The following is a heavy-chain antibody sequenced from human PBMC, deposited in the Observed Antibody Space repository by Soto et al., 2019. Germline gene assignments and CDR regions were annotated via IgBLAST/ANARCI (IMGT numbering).Heavy chain of an antibody. CDR3: ARDHLILPAHDFFYGSDV. CDR1: GFVFSMYS. V-gene: IGHV3-7*03. J-gene: IGHJ6*02. Sequence: GSLRLSCEVSGFVFSMYSMSWVRQTPGKGLEWVAKIPQEGVDGHYADSVKGRFTISRDNGKNSLYLQMNNLRAEDTAVYYCARDHLILPAHDFFYGSDVWGRGATVTVSS. D-gene: IGHD2-21*02. CDR2: IPQEGVDG.